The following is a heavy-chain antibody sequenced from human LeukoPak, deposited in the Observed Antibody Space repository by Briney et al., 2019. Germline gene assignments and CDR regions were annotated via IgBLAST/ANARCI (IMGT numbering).Heavy chain of an antibody. Sequence: ASVKVSCKASGYTFTGYYMHWVRQAPGQGLEWMGWINPNSGGTNYAQKFQGRVTMTRDTSISTAYMELSRLRSDDTAVYYCARVGRVCSSTSCCSPSYYYYMDVWGKGTTVTVSS. J-gene: IGHJ6*03. V-gene: IGHV1-2*02. D-gene: IGHD2-2*01. CDR1: GYTFTGYY. CDR2: INPNSGGT. CDR3: ARVGRVCSSTSCCSPSYYYYMDV.